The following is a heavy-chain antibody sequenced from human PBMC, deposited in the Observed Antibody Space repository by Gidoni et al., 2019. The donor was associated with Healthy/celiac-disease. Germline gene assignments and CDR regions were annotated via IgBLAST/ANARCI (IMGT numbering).Heavy chain of an antibody. CDR1: AGPISSGGYY. Sequence: QVQLQQSAPALVKPSQPLSLTSPVSAGPISSGGYYWTWIRQHPGKGLEWIGYIYYSGSTYYNPSLKSRVTISVDTSKNQFSLKLSSVTAADTAVYYCARVDYDQPFDYWGQGTLVTVSS. D-gene: IGHD3-22*01. CDR2: IYYSGST. V-gene: IGHV4-31*03. CDR3: ARVDYDQPFDY. J-gene: IGHJ4*02.